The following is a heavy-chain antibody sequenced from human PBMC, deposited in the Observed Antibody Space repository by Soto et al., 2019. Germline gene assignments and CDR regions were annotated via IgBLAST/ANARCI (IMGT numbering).Heavy chain of an antibody. CDR1: SPSIDNTY. V-gene: IGHV4-59*01. D-gene: IGHD2-15*01. CDR2: MYYGGRP. Sequence: TLSLTCAFLSPSIDNTYRSRPVPTTRKGLEWIGYMYYGGRPNYLPSLNSRVTISLDTSKNQFSLILSSVTAADTAVYFCARDRRYCSGGRCSAGDAFDIWGQGTTVS. J-gene: IGHJ3*02. CDR3: ARDRRYCSGGRCSAGDAFDI.